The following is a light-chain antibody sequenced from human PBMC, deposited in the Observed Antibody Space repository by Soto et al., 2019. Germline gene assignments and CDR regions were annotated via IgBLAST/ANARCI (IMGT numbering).Light chain of an antibody. J-gene: IGKJ2*01. CDR2: DAS. CDR3: QQRGNLYT. CDR1: QSVGDY. Sequence: EIVLTQSPATLSLSLGERATLSCRASQSVGDYLAWYQQQPGQPPRLLISDASNRAAGIPARFSGSGSGTAVTLTISSLEPEDFAVYYCQQRGNLYTFGQGTKLEIK. V-gene: IGKV3-11*01.